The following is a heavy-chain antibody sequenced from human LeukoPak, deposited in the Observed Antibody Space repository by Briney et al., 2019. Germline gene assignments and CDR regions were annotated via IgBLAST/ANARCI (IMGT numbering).Heavy chain of an antibody. J-gene: IGHJ4*02. CDR1: GGSISSGGYS. Sequence: SETLSLTCAVSGGSISSGGYSWSWLRQPPGRGLEWIGYIYYSGSTYYNPSLKSRVTISVDTSKNHFSLKLSSVTAADTAVYYCASNSPTYYYDSSGYYPFDYWGQGTLVTVSS. V-gene: IGHV4-30-4*07. D-gene: IGHD3-22*01. CDR3: ASNSPTYYYDSSGYYPFDY. CDR2: IYYSGST.